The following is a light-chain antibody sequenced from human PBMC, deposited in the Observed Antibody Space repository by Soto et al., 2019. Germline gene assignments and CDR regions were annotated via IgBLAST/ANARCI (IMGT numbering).Light chain of an antibody. CDR2: EAS. J-gene: IGLJ3*02. V-gene: IGLV2-8*01. Sequence: QYVLTQSPSASGSPRQSVTISCTGTSSDVGNYKYVSWYQHHPGKAPKLMIYEASKRPSGVPDRFSGSKSGNTASLAVSGLQVEDEADYYCSAYAGSNLWVFGGGTKLTLL. CDR3: SAYAGSNLWV. CDR1: SSDVGNYKY.